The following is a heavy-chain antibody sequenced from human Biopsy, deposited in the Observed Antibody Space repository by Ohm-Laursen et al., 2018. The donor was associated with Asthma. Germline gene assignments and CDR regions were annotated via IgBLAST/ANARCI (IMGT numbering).Heavy chain of an antibody. CDR2: MNPRIGVT. CDR3: AATGYSGYYYRT. J-gene: IGHJ5*02. D-gene: IGHD5-18*01. V-gene: IGHV1-8*02. Sequence: GASVKVSCKASGYPFTSFDLNWVRLAAGQGLEWMGWMNPRIGVTNFAPKFRGRISMTRDASISTAYLEMSSLRSDDTALYFCAATGYSGYYYRTWGQGTLVTVSS. CDR1: GYPFTSFD.